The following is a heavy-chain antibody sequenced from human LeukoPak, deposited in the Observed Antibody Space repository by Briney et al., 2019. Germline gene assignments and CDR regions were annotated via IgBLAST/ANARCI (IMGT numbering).Heavy chain of an antibody. J-gene: IGHJ4*02. CDR3: AKDLSSVVVVAATPFGY. CDR1: GFTFSSYA. Sequence: PGGSLRLSCAASGFTFSSYAMSCVRQAPGKGLDWVSAISGSGGSTYYADSVKGRFTISRDNSKNTLYLQMNSLRAEDTAVYYCAKDLSSVVVVAATPFGYWGQGTLVTVSS. V-gene: IGHV3-23*01. D-gene: IGHD2-15*01. CDR2: ISGSGGST.